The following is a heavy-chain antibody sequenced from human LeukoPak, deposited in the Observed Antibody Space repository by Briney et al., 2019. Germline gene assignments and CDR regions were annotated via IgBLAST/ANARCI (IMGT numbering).Heavy chain of an antibody. CDR3: ARYCRSASCYYYYGMDV. CDR1: GFTFSSYG. J-gene: IGHJ6*02. Sequence: PGGSLRLSCAASGFTFSSYGMSWVRQAPGKGLEWVSAITGSGDSTYYAESVKGRFTISRDNPKNTLYLQMNTLRAEDTAVCYCARYCRSASCYYYYGMDVWGQGTTVTVSS. CDR2: ITGSGDST. D-gene: IGHD2-2*01. V-gene: IGHV3-23*01.